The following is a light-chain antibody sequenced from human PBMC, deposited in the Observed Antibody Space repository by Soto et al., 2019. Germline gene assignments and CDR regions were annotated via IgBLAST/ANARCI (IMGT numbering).Light chain of an antibody. CDR2: DTS. Sequence: EIVLTQSPATLSLSPGERATLSCRASRSVGNYLAWYQQKPGQAPRLLIYDTSNRATGIPARSSGSGSGTDFTLPITSLEPEDFAFYYCQQRSNWPRTFGQGTKLEIK. CDR3: QQRSNWPRT. V-gene: IGKV3-11*01. CDR1: RSVGNY. J-gene: IGKJ2*02.